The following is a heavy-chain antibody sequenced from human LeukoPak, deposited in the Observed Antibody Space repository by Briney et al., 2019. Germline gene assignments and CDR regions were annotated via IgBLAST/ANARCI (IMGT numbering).Heavy chain of an antibody. CDR1: GYTFTSYD. CDR2: MNPNSGNT. V-gene: IGHV1-8*01. J-gene: IGHJ4*02. D-gene: IGHD3-10*01. CDR3: AKDPRSGSGSLHYFDY. Sequence: ASVKVSCKASGYTFTSYDINWVRQATGQGLEWMGWMNPNSGNTGYAQKFQGRVTMTRNTSISTAYMELSSLRSEDTAVYYCAKDPRSGSGSLHYFDYWGQGTLVTVSS.